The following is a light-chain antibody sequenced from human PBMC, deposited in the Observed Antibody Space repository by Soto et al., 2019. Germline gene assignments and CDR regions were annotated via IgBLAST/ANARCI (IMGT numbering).Light chain of an antibody. CDR1: ESVRSN. V-gene: IGKV3-15*01. CDR3: QQYNNWPPWT. Sequence: EIVMTQSPATLSVSPGERATLSCRASESVRSNVAWYQQKPGQAPRLLMYGASTRATGIPDRFSGSGSGAECTLTISSLQSEDIAIYYCQQYNNWPPWTFGQGTKVEIK. J-gene: IGKJ1*01. CDR2: GAS.